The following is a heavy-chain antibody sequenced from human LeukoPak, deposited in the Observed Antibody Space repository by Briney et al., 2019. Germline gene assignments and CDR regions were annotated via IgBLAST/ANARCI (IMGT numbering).Heavy chain of an antibody. CDR2: ILGGGGT. D-gene: IGHD4-17*01. J-gene: IGHJ3*01. CDR1: GLIFHNYA. CDR3: GQDPNGNYIGAFDF. Sequence: GGSLRLSCAASGLIFHNYALVWIRRAPGKGPEWVSAILGGGGTFYADAVKGRFAISRDNSKNTLYLQMNSLRAEDTATYYCGQDPNGNYIGAFDFWGRGTMVTVSS. V-gene: IGHV3-23*01.